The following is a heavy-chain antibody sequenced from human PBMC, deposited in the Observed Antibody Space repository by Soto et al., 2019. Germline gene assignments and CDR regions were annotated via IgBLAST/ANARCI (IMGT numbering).Heavy chain of an antibody. Sequence: TSETLSLTCSVSGGSITSSDYYWGWIRQPAGKGLEWIGNIYYSGSASYNPSLKSRVTISVDTSKNQVSLKLSSVTAADTAVYNCVSGCPLVWFDYWGQGTLVNVS. J-gene: IGHJ4*02. CDR2: IYYSGSA. CDR1: GGSITSSDYY. CDR3: VSGCPLVWFDY. D-gene: IGHD3-22*01. V-gene: IGHV4-39*01.